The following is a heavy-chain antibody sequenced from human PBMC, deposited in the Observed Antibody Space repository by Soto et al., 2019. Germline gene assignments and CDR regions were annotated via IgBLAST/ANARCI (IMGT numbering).Heavy chain of an antibody. Sequence: SETLSLTCTVSGGSISSRNYYWGWIRQPPGKGLEWIGSVSYSGGTYYNPSLKSPVTVSADMSKNQFSLKLTSVTAADTAVYYCARHIMAAPNYNFYSGMDVWGQGTTVTVSS. CDR3: ARHIMAAPNYNFYSGMDV. CDR1: GGSISSRNYY. CDR2: VSYSGGT. J-gene: IGHJ6*02. D-gene: IGHD3-16*01. V-gene: IGHV4-39*01.